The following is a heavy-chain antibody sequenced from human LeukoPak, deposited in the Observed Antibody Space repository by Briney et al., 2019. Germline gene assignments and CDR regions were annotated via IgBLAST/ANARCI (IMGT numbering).Heavy chain of an antibody. CDR3: ARPGIAARNYYYYYMDV. V-gene: IGHV4-34*01. CDR2: INHSGST. Sequence: SETLSLTCAVYGGSFSGYYWSWIRQPPGKGLDWIGEINHSGSTNYNPSLKSRVTISVDASKNQFSLKLSSVTAADTAVYYCARPGIAARNYYYYYMDVWSKGTTVTVSS. J-gene: IGHJ6*03. CDR1: GGSFSGYY. D-gene: IGHD6-6*01.